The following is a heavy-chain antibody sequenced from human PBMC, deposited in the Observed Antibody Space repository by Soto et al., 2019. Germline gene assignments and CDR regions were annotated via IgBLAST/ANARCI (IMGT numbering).Heavy chain of an antibody. D-gene: IGHD3-22*01. CDR2: ISGRSNTI. CDR3: TREGDGSGFFSDF. CDR1: GFTFSDYN. Sequence: EVHLVESGGGLVQPGGPLRLSCVASGFTFSDYNMNWVRQAPGKGLEWVSFISGRSNTIYYADSVKGRFTISRDNAKNSLYLLMNSLRAEDTAVYYCTREGDGSGFFSDFWGQGALVIVSS. J-gene: IGHJ4*02. V-gene: IGHV3-48*01.